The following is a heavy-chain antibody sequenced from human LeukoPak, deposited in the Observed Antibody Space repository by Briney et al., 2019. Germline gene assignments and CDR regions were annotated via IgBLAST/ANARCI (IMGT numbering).Heavy chain of an antibody. Sequence: GGSLRLSCAASGFTFSTYSMNWVRQAPGKGLEWVSYIGRSSSPIYYADSVKGRFTISRDNAKNSLYLQMNGLRAEDTAVYYCAKEGDYYGMDVWGQGTTVTVSS. V-gene: IGHV3-48*01. CDR3: AKEGDYYGMDV. CDR1: GFTFSTYS. J-gene: IGHJ6*02. D-gene: IGHD3-16*01. CDR2: IGRSSSPI.